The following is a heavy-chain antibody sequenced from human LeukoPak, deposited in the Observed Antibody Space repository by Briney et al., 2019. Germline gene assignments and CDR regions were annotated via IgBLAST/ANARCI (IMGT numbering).Heavy chain of an antibody. Sequence: PGGSLRLSCAASGFTFSSYAMHWVRQAPGKGLEWVAVISYDGSNKYYADSVKGRFTISRDNSTNTLYLEMNSMRADDTAVYYCARVAEAAAFDYWGQGTLVTVSS. CDR1: GFTFSSYA. V-gene: IGHV3-30*04. CDR3: ARVAEAAAFDY. CDR2: ISYDGSNK. J-gene: IGHJ4*02. D-gene: IGHD6-13*01.